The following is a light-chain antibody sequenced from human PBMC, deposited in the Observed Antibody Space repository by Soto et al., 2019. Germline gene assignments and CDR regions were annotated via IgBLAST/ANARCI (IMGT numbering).Light chain of an antibody. Sequence: DIQMTQSPSTLSASVGDRVTITCRASQSISSWLAWYQQRPGKAPKLLIYDASSLESGVPSRFSGSGSGTEFTLTISSLQPDDFATYYCQQYNTYWPSGQGTKVEIK. CDR2: DAS. CDR1: QSISSW. V-gene: IGKV1-5*01. J-gene: IGKJ1*01. CDR3: QQYNTYWP.